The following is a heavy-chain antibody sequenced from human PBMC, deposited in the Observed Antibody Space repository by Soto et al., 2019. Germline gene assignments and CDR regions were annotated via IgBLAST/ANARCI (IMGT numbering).Heavy chain of an antibody. CDR3: ARAPKAKDCTNGVCYGDYFDY. CDR1: GGSFSGYY. V-gene: IGHV4-34*01. Sequence: SETLSLTCAVYGGSFSGYYWSWIRQPPGKGLEWIGEINHSGSTNYNPSLKSRVTISVDTSKNQFSLKLSSVTAADTAVYYCARAPKAKDCTNGVCYGDYFDYWGQGTLVTVSS. D-gene: IGHD2-8*01. CDR2: INHSGST. J-gene: IGHJ4*02.